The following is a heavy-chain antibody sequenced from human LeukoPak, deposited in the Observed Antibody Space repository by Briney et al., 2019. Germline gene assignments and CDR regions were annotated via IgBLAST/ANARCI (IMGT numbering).Heavy chain of an antibody. Sequence: SETLSLTCAVYGGSFSGYYWSWIRQPPGKGLEWIGSIYYSGSTYYNPSLKSRVTISVDTSKNQFSLKLSSVTAADTAVYYCARAARPGWFDPWGQGTLVTVSS. CDR2: IYYSGST. CDR1: GGSFSGYY. J-gene: IGHJ5*02. V-gene: IGHV4-34*01. CDR3: ARAARPGWFDP.